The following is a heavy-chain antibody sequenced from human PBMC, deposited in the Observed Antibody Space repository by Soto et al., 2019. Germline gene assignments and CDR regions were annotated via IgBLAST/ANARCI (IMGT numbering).Heavy chain of an antibody. V-gene: IGHV3-33*01. D-gene: IGHD3-22*01. Sequence: GGCLRLSCESSGFNFSSYGIHWFRQSPGKGLEWVAIIWNDGSNEYYADSVKGRFTISGDNSKNTVYLQVSKLRAEDTAVYFCARDQTDSGGYSDSWGQGNLVTGSS. CDR3: ARDQTDSGGYSDS. CDR1: GFNFSSYG. J-gene: IGHJ4*02. CDR2: IWNDGSNE.